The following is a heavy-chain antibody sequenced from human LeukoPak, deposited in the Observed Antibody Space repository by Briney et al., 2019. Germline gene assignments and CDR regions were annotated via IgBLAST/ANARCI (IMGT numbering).Heavy chain of an antibody. CDR1: GESISGYH. V-gene: IGHV4-34*01. J-gene: IGHJ4*02. D-gene: IGHD3-10*01. CDR3: ARETYYYGSNDY. CDR2: INHSGST. Sequence: SETLSLTCGVYGESISGYHWSWTRQPPGKGLEWIGEINHSGSTSYNPSLKSRVTISVDTSTNQFSLRLTSVTAADTAVYYCARETYYYGSNDYWGQGTLVTVSS.